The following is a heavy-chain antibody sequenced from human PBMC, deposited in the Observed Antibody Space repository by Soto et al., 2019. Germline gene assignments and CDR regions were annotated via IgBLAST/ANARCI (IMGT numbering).Heavy chain of an antibody. CDR2: IIPIFDSP. D-gene: IGHD3-16*02. CDR1: GGTFNNYA. Sequence: QVQLVQSGPEMKKPGSAMRVSCKASGGTFNNYAMNWVRQAPGQGLEWMGGIIPIFDSPNYAQKFQGRVTVTVDESTNTAYMDLSSLRFEDTAGYYCARSIGSGGVIGGFDYWGQGTLVTVSS. V-gene: IGHV1-69*01. J-gene: IGHJ4*02. CDR3: ARSIGSGGVIGGFDY.